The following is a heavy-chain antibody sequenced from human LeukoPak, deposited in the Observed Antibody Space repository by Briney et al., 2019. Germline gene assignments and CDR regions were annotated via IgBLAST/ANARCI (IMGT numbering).Heavy chain of an antibody. Sequence: ASVKVSCKASGYTFTSYYMHWVRQAPGQGLEWMGIINPSGGSTNYAQKFQGRVTITADKSTSTAYMELSSLRSEDTAVYYCARDPFADYWGQGTLVTVSS. V-gene: IGHV1-46*01. CDR2: INPSGGST. J-gene: IGHJ4*02. CDR1: GYTFTSYY. CDR3: ARDPFADY.